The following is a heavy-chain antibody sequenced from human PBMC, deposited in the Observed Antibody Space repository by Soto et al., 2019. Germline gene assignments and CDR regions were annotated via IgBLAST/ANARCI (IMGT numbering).Heavy chain of an antibody. D-gene: IGHD3-10*01. Sequence: QVQLQQWGAGLLKPSETLSLTCAVYGGSFSGYYWSWIRQPPGKGLEWIGEINHSGSNNYNPSLKSRVPISVDTSKNQFSLKLSSVTAADTAVYYCARGGNGSGSYSIDYWGQGTLVTVSS. CDR1: GGSFSGYY. CDR3: ARGGNGSGSYSIDY. J-gene: IGHJ4*02. CDR2: INHSGSN. V-gene: IGHV4-34*01.